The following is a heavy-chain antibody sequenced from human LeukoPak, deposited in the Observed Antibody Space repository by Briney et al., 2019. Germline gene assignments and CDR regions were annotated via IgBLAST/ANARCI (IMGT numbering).Heavy chain of an antibody. D-gene: IGHD3-22*01. Sequence: ASVKVSCKASGYTFTSYGISWVRQAPGQGLEWMGWISAYNGNTNYAQKLQGRVTMTTDTSTSTAYMELRSLRSDDTAVYYCERDISPYYDSSGYYYDYWGQGTLVTVSS. J-gene: IGHJ4*02. V-gene: IGHV1-18*01. CDR2: ISAYNGNT. CDR1: GYTFTSYG. CDR3: ERDISPYYDSSGYYYDY.